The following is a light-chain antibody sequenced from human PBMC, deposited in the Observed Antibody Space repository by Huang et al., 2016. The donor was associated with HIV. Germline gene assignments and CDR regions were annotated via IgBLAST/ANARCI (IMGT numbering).Light chain of an antibody. J-gene: IGKJ4*01. V-gene: IGKV4-1*01. CDR2: WAS. Sequence: DIVMTQSPDSLAVSLGERATIHCKSSQRVLYSSNNKNYLAWYQQKPGQPPKLLIYWASTRESGVPDRVSGSGSGTDFTLTISSLQAEDVAVYYCQQYYSTPLTFGGGTKVEIK. CDR1: QRVLYSSNNKNY. CDR3: QQYYSTPLT.